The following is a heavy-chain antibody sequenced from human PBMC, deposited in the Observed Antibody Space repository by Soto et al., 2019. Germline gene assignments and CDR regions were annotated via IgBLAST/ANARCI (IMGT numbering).Heavy chain of an antibody. Sequence: QVQLVQSGAEVKKPGSSVKVSCKASGGTFSSYAISWVRQAPGQGLEWMGGIIPIFGTANYAQKFQGRVTITADEYTSTAYLELSSLRSEDTAVYYCARGRETTLSYYYYGMDVWGQGTTVTVSS. CDR3: ARGRETTLSYYYYGMDV. CDR1: GGTFSSYA. J-gene: IGHJ6*02. D-gene: IGHD4-17*01. V-gene: IGHV1-69*12. CDR2: IIPIFGTA.